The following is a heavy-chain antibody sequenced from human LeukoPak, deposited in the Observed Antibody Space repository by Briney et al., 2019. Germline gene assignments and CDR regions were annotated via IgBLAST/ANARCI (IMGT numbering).Heavy chain of an antibody. CDR3: AREHKWFGELLFGPHDAFDI. D-gene: IGHD3-10*01. V-gene: IGHV3-23*01. CDR1: GFTFSSYA. CDR2: ISGSGGST. Sequence: GGSLRLSCAASGFTFSSYAMSWVRQAPGKGLEWVSAISGSGGSTYYADSVKGRFTISRDNAKNSLYLQMNSLRAEDTAVYYCAREHKWFGELLFGPHDAFDIWGQGTMVTVSS. J-gene: IGHJ3*02.